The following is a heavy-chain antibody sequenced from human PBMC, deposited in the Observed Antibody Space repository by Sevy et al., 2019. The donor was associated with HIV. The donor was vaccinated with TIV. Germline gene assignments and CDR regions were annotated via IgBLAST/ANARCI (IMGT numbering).Heavy chain of an antibody. CDR2: ISGSGGST. CDR1: GFTFSSYA. Sequence: GGSLRLSCAASGFTFSSYAMSWVRQAPGKGLEWVSAISGSGGSTYYADSVKGRFSISRDNSKNTQYLQMNSLRDEDTAVYYCAKAPNGYYGSGREGYYFDYWGQGTLVTVSS. V-gene: IGHV3-23*01. J-gene: IGHJ4*02. D-gene: IGHD3-10*01. CDR3: AKAPNGYYGSGREGYYFDY.